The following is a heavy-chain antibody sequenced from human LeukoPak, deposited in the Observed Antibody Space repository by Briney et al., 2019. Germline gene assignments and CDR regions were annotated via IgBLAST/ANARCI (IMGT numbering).Heavy chain of an antibody. V-gene: IGHV3-48*01. Sequence: PGGSLRLSCAAPGFTFRTFSMNWVRQAPGKGLEWVSYISSSGATIYYADSVKGRFTISRDNANSSLFMKMNSLRAADTSVFSCASGYVFSDGSKRVFDRWGQGTLVTVSS. D-gene: IGHD3-3*01. J-gene: IGHJ4*02. CDR2: ISSSGATI. CDR3: ASGYVFSDGSKRVFDR. CDR1: GFTFRTFS.